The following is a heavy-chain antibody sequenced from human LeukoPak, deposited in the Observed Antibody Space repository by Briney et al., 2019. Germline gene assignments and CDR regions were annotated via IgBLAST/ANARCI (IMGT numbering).Heavy chain of an antibody. D-gene: IGHD6-13*01. V-gene: IGHV3-21*01. CDR1: GFTFSSYS. Sequence: GGSLRLSCAASGFTFSSYSMNWVRQAPGKGLEWVSSISSSSSYIYYADSVKGRFTISRDNAKNSLYLQMNSLRAEDTAVYYCARGASSSWYSPPFDPWGQGTLVTVSS. J-gene: IGHJ5*02. CDR3: ARGASSSWYSPPFDP. CDR2: ISSSSSYI.